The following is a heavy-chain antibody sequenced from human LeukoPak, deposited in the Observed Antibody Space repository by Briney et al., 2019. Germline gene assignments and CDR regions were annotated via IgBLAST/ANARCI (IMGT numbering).Heavy chain of an antibody. J-gene: IGHJ4*02. D-gene: IGHD3-10*01. CDR2: ISGSGGST. V-gene: IGHV3-23*01. Sequence: GGSLRLSCAASGFTFSSYWMHWVRQAPGKGLEWVSTISGSGGSTYYADSVKGRFTVSRDKSKSTQYLQMNSLRAEDTAVYYCAKASSMVRGAMTLFEYWGQGTLVTVSS. CDR1: GFTFSSYW. CDR3: AKASSMVRGAMTLFEY.